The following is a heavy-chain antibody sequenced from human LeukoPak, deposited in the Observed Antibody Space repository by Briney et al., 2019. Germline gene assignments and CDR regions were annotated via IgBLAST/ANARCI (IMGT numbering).Heavy chain of an antibody. J-gene: IGHJ3*02. CDR2: IYDSGST. CDR3: ARGPPDCSSTSCYAFGAFDI. CDR1: GGSIRSYH. Sequence: SETLSLTCTVSGGSIRSYHWSWIRQPPGKRLEWIGYIYDSGSTNYNPSLKSRVTISVDTSKNQFSLKLSSVTAADTAVYYCARGPPDCSSTSCYAFGAFDIWGQGTMVTVSS. V-gene: IGHV4-59*12. D-gene: IGHD2-2*01.